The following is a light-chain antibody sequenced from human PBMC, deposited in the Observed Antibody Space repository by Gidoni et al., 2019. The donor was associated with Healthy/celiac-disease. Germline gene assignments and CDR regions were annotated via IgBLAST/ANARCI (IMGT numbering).Light chain of an antibody. J-gene: IGLJ1*01. CDR3: SSYTSSSTQV. V-gene: IGLV2-14*01. CDR1: SSDVGGYNY. Sequence: QSALTQPAPVSGSPGQSITIPCTGTSSDVGGYNYVSWYQQHPGKAPKLMIYDVSNRPSGVSNRFSGSKSGNTASLTISGLQAEDEADYYCSSYTSSSTQVFGTGTKVTVL. CDR2: DVS.